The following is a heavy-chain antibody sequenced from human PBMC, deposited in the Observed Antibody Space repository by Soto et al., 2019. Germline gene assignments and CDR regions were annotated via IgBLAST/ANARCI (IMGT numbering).Heavy chain of an antibody. CDR1: GGSFSSYY. CDR3: ARGQPAASTYYYYYMDV. J-gene: IGHJ6*03. CDR2: INHSGST. D-gene: IGHD2-2*01. V-gene: IGHV4-34*01. Sequence: SETLSLTCAVYGGSFSSYYWSWIRQPPGKGLEWIGEINHSGSTNYNPSLKSRVTISVDTSKNQFSLKLSSVTAADTAVYYCARGQPAASTYYYYYMDVWGKGTTVTVYS.